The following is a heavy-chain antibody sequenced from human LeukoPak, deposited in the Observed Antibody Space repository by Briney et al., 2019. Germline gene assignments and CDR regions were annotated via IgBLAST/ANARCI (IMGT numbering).Heavy chain of an antibody. CDR3: VSGSSNWARN. V-gene: IGHV1-69*05. J-gene: IGHJ4*02. CDR2: IIPIFGTA. Sequence: SVKVSCKASGGTFSSYAISWVRQAPGQGLEWMGGIIPIFGTANYAQKFQGRVTITTDESTSTAYMELSSLRSEDTAVYYCVSGSSNWARNWGQGTLATVSS. CDR1: GGTFSSYA. D-gene: IGHD7-27*01.